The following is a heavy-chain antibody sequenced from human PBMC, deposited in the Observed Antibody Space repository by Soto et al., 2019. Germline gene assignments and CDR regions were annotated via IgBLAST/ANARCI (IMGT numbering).Heavy chain of an antibody. Sequence: ASVKVSCKASGYTFTSYYMHWVRQAPGQGLEWMGIINPSGGSTSYAQKFRGRVTMTRDTSTSTVYMELSSLRSEDTAVYYCASRYYDFWSGYYFGPDAFDIWGQGTMVTVSS. CDR1: GYTFTSYY. CDR2: INPSGGST. V-gene: IGHV1-46*03. J-gene: IGHJ3*02. D-gene: IGHD3-3*01. CDR3: ASRYYDFWSGYYFGPDAFDI.